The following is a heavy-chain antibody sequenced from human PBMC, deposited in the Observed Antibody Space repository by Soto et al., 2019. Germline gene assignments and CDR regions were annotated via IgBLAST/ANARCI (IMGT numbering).Heavy chain of an antibody. CDR1: GFTFSSYA. CDR2: ISGSGGST. Sequence: EVQLLESGGGLVQPGGSLRLSCAASGFTFSSYAMSWVRQAPGKGLEWVSAISGSGGSTYYADSVKGRFTISRDNSKNTLNLQMNSLRADDTAVYYCAKDRPPQYSGSHRLELDAFDIWGQGTMVTVSS. D-gene: IGHD5-12*01. V-gene: IGHV3-23*01. CDR3: AKDRPPQYSGSHRLELDAFDI. J-gene: IGHJ3*02.